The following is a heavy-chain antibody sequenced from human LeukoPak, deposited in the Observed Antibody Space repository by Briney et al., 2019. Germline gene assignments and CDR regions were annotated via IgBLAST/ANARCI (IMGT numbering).Heavy chain of an antibody. CDR3: ARDRALYCSSTSCYIFHY. V-gene: IGHV3-23*01. D-gene: IGHD2-2*01. CDR1: GFTFSSYA. CDR2: ISGSGDNT. J-gene: IGHJ4*02. Sequence: GGSLRLSCAASGFTFSSYAMSWVRQAPGKGLEWVSGISGSGDNTYYADSVKGRFTISRDNSKNTLYLQMNSLRAEDTAFYYCARDRALYCSSTSCYIFHYWGQGTLVTVSS.